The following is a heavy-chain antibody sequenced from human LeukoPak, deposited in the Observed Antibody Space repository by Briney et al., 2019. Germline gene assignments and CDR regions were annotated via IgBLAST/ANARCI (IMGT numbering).Heavy chain of an antibody. D-gene: IGHD3-22*01. V-gene: IGHV3-21*01. CDR1: GFTFSGYS. Sequence: GGCLRLSCTASGFTFSGYSMNWIRQAPGKGLEWVSSFGTRSTSIYHAGSVKGRFAISRDNAKNSLYLQMNSLRAEGTALYYCAREVSEGFDFWGQGTLVTVSS. CDR2: FGTRSTSI. CDR3: AREVSEGFDF. J-gene: IGHJ4*02.